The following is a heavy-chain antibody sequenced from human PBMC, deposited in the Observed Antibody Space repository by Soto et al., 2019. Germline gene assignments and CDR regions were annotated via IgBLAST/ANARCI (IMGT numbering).Heavy chain of an antibody. CDR2: INHSGST. Sequence: KPSETLSLTCAVYGGSFGGYYWSWIRQPPGKGLEWIGEINHSGSTNYNPSLKSRVTISVDTSKNQFSLKLSSVTAADTAVYYCARGQNDSSGYYYSYWGQGTLVTVSS. CDR1: GGSFGGYY. V-gene: IGHV4-34*01. CDR3: ARGQNDSSGYYYSY. D-gene: IGHD3-22*01. J-gene: IGHJ4*02.